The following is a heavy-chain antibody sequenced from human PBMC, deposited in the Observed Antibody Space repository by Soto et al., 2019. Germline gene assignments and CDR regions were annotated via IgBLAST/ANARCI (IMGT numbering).Heavy chain of an antibody. CDR2: ITNRGTHT. CDR1: GFSFSSYT. V-gene: IGHV3-21*01. D-gene: IGHD2-15*01. CDR3: ARAHEVAWFDS. J-gene: IGHJ5*01. Sequence: LRLSCAASGFSFSSYTMNWVRQAPGKGLQWVSSITNRGTHTYSADSVKGRFTISRDNDKNSLYLQMNNLRAEDTAIYFCARAHEVAWFDSWGLGTRVTVS.